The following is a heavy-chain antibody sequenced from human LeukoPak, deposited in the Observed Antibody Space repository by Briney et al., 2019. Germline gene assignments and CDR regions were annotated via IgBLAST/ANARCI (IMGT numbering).Heavy chain of an antibody. Sequence: SETLSLTCAVSGYSISSGYFWGWIRPPPGKGLEWIGTIYHSGSTYYNPSLKSRVTISVDTSKNQFSLMLSSVTAAATAVYYCARDTNYDSSGDAIFDYWGQGTLVTVSS. CDR1: GYSISSGYF. CDR3: ARDTNYDSSGDAIFDY. V-gene: IGHV4-38-2*02. CDR2: IYHSGST. D-gene: IGHD3-22*01. J-gene: IGHJ4*02.